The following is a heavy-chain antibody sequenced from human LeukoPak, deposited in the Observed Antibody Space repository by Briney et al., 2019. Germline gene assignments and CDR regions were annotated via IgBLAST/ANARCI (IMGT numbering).Heavy chain of an antibody. D-gene: IGHD5-18*01. J-gene: IGHJ4*02. CDR3: ARGTAEGYTYGRYYFDY. CDR2: INPNSGGT. V-gene: IGHV1-2*02. Sequence: ASVKVSCKASRYTFTGYYMHWVRQAPGQGLEWMGWINPNSGGTDYAQKFQGRVTMTRDTSISTAYMELSRLRSDDTAVYYCARGTAEGYTYGRYYFDYWGQGTLVTVSS. CDR1: RYTFTGYY.